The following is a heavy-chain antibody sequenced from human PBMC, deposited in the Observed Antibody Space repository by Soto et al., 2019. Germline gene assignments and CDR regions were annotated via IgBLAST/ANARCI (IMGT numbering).Heavy chain of an antibody. J-gene: IGHJ4*02. CDR1: GYTFSNYG. CDR3: VRLYSGTSAVDY. D-gene: IGHD1-26*01. Sequence: ASVKVSCKASGYTFSNYGISWVRQAPGQGLEWMGWISPHNGNTHYAQNLQGRVTLTTDTSTSTAYMELRSLRSDDTAVYYCVRLYSGTSAVDYWGQGTLVTVSS. CDR2: ISPHNGNT. V-gene: IGHV1-18*01.